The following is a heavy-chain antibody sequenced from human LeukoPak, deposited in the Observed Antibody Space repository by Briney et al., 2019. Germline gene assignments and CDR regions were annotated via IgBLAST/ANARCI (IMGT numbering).Heavy chain of an antibody. Sequence: SETLSLTCAVYGGSFSGYYWSWIRQPPGKGPEWIGEINHSGSTNYNPSLKSRVTISVDTSKNQFSLKLSSVTAADTAVYYCARGLQLHDYWGQGTLVTVSS. CDR2: INHSGST. CDR1: GGSFSGYY. CDR3: ARGLQLHDY. V-gene: IGHV4-34*01. D-gene: IGHD5-18*01. J-gene: IGHJ4*02.